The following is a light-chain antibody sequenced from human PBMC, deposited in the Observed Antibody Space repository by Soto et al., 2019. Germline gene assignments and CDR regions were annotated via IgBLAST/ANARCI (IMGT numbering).Light chain of an antibody. CDR3: QQYDNWPPT. CDR2: GAS. Sequence: EMVMTQSPATLSVSPGERATLSCRATQSVSSDVAWYQQKPGQAPMLLIYGASSRATDIAGRFSGSGSGTEFTLTISSLQSEDFAVYYCQQYDNWPPTFGQGTKVEI. J-gene: IGKJ2*01. CDR1: QSVSSD. V-gene: IGKV3-15*01.